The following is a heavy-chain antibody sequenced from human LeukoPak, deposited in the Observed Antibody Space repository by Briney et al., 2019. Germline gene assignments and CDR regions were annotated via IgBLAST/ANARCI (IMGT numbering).Heavy chain of an antibody. CDR2: IYHSGST. CDR1: GGSISSSNW. J-gene: IGHJ4*02. Sequence: SGTLSLTCAVSGGSISSSNWWSWVRQPTGKGLEWIGEIYHSGSTNYNPSLKSRVTISVDKSKNQFSLKLSSVTAADTAVYYCARLGYYYDSSGYMGFDYWGQGTLVTVSS. D-gene: IGHD3-22*01. V-gene: IGHV4-4*02. CDR3: ARLGYYYDSSGYMGFDY.